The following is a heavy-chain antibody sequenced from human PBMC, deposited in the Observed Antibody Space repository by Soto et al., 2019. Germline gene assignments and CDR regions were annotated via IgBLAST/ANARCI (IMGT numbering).Heavy chain of an antibody. D-gene: IGHD3-9*01. CDR3: ARHRDGGQLLQYFHYGMDV. J-gene: IGHJ6*02. CDR1: CGSIGSYY. Sequence: KTSETLSLTCTVSCGSIGSYYWSWIRQPPGKGLEWIGYMYYSGSTNYNPSLKSRLTMSVDTSNNQFSLKLSSVIAADTAMYYCARHRDGGQLLQYFHYGMDVWGQGTTVTVSS. CDR2: MYYSGST. V-gene: IGHV4-59*01.